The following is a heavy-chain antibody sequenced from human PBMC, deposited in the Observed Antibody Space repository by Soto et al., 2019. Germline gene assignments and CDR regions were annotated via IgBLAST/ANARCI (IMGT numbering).Heavy chain of an antibody. J-gene: IGHJ4*02. CDR2: ISTYNGNT. D-gene: IGHD3-22*01. CDR3: ARGGTRVVTDC. CDR1: GYALTSNG. Sequence: CKASGYALTSNGRSWVRQAPGQGLEWMGWISTYNGNTNYAQKLQGRVTMTRDTSTSTAYMELRSLRSDDTAVYFCARGGTRVVTDCWGQGTLVTVSS. V-gene: IGHV1-18*01.